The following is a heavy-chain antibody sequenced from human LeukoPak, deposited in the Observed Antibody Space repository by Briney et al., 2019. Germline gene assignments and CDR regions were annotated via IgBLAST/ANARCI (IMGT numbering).Heavy chain of an antibody. J-gene: IGHJ4*02. CDR3: ARGGDDDFDLCDY. D-gene: IGHD4-17*01. CDR2: IMQDGSAK. Sequence: GGSLRLSCAASGFTFSRNWMSWVRQAPGKGLQWVANIMQDGSAKYYVASVKGRFTISRDNAKTSMYLQMNSLRAEDTAVYYCARGGDDDFDLCDYWGQGTLVTVSS. V-gene: IGHV3-7*01. CDR1: GFTFSRNW.